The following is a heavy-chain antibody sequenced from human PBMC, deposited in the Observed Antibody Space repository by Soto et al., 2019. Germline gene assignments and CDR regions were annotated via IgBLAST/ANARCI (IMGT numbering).Heavy chain of an antibody. CDR3: ESGDDFDDSYGVDV. J-gene: IGHJ6*02. CDR2: ITPLFGTA. V-gene: IGHV1-69*06. D-gene: IGHD3-9*01. Sequence: QVQLVQSGAEVKKPGSSVKVSCKASGGTFSNHAISWVRQAPGQGLEWMGGITPLFGTANYAQKFQGRVTIIADILTTTAYMDLNSLTSEDTAVYYCESGDDFDDSYGVDVCGQGTTVTVSS. CDR1: GGTFSNHA.